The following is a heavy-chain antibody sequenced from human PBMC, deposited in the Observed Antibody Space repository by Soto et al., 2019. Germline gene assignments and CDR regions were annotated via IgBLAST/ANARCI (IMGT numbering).Heavy chain of an antibody. CDR2: ISYDGSNK. CDR1: GFTFSSYA. Sequence: QVQLVESGGGVVQPGRSLRLSCAASGFTFSSYAMHWVRQAPGKGLGWVAVISYDGSNKYYADSVKGRFTISRDNSKNTLYLQMNSLRAEDTAVYYCARVGGIYHGHFDYWGQGTLVTVSS. CDR3: ARVGGIYHGHFDY. V-gene: IGHV3-30-3*01. J-gene: IGHJ4*02. D-gene: IGHD2-15*01.